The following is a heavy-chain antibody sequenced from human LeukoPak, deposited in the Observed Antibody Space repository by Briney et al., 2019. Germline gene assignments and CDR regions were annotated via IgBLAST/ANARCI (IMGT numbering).Heavy chain of an antibody. CDR3: ARDLFITSLYYYYMDV. V-gene: IGHV7-4-1*02. CDR2: INTNTGNP. D-gene: IGHD2-2*01. Sequence: ASVTVSCKASGYTFTSYAMNWVRQAPGQGLEWMGWINTNTGNPTYAQGFTGRFVFSLDTSVSTAYLQISSLKAEDTAVYYCARDLFITSLYYYYMDVWGKGTTVTVSS. CDR1: GYTFTSYA. J-gene: IGHJ6*03.